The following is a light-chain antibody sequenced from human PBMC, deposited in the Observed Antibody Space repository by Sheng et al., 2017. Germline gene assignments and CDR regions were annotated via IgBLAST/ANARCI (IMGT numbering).Light chain of an antibody. Sequence: ETVMTQSPATLSVSPGERATLSCRASQSVSSNLAWYQQKPGQAPRLLIYDTSKRATGVPARFSGSGSGADFILTITNLEPEDCAVYFCQQRTSWRVTFGPGTRVEVK. J-gene: IGKJ3*01. CDR3: QQRTSWRVT. CDR1: QSVSSN. V-gene: IGKV3-11*01. CDR2: DTS.